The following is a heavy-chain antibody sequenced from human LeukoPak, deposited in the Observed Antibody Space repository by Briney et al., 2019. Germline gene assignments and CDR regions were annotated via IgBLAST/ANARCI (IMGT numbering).Heavy chain of an antibody. Sequence: GASVKVSCKASGYTFTSYGISWVRQAPGQGLEWMGGIIPIFGTANYAQKFQGRVTITADESTSTAYMVLNSLTAEDTAVYYCARVCSGGSCLDYWGQGTLVTVSS. CDR3: ARVCSGGSCLDY. CDR1: GYTFTSYG. V-gene: IGHV1-69*13. D-gene: IGHD2-15*01. CDR2: IIPIFGTA. J-gene: IGHJ4*02.